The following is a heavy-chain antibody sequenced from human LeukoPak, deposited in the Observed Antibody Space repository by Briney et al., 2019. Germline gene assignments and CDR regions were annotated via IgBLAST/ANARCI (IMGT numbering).Heavy chain of an antibody. CDR3: AKAAYYDHSGYLGT. Sequence: GGSLRLSCAASGFTVSSYAMSWVRQAPGKGLEWVSTISAGGGSTYYADSVKGRFTISRDNSKNTLYLQMNSLRAEDTAVYYCAKAAYYDHSGYLGTWGQGTPVTVSS. V-gene: IGHV3-23*01. CDR1: GFTVSSYA. CDR2: ISAGGGST. D-gene: IGHD3-22*01. J-gene: IGHJ5*02.